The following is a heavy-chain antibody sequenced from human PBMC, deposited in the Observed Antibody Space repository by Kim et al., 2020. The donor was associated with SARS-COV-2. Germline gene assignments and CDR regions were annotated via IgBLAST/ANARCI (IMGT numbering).Heavy chain of an antibody. CDR2: INHSGCT. CDR3: ARIEVFDFDY. J-gene: IGHJ4*02. D-gene: IGHD2-21*01. V-gene: IGHV4-34*01. CDR1: GGSFNHYY. Sequence: SETLSLTCAVYGGSFNHYYWSWIRQSPGKGLEWIGEINHSGCTNYNPSLESRVTMSVDTSKNQFSLKLTSVTAADTAVYYCARIEVFDFDYWGQGTLVT.